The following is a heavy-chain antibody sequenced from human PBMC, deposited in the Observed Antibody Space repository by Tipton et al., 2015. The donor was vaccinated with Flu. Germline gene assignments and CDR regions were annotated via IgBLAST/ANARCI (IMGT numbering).Heavy chain of an antibody. CDR2: INREGSGG. V-gene: IGHV3-7*01. D-gene: IGHD2-2*01. Sequence: SLRLSCAASGFTFSSYGMHWVRQAPGKGLEWVANINREGSGGYYVDSMKGRFIIARDNAKNSLYLQMNSLRAGDTAVFYCARGLGLRYCSSPDCPPDFDAFDIWGQGTMVTVSS. J-gene: IGHJ3*02. CDR3: ARGLGLRYCSSPDCPPDFDAFDI. CDR1: GFTFSSYG.